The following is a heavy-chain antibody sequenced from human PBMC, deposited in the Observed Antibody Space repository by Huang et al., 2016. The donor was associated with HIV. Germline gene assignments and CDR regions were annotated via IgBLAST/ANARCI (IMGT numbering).Heavy chain of an antibody. CDR1: GYIFNDYP. Sequence: QVQLVQSGAEVKKPGASVKVSCKASGYIFNDYPISGVRQAPGQGLEWMGWINPYNGNTREVQKFQGRVTMTTDTSTSTAYMEWRSLRSDDTALYYCARLWSRDGYNWDYWGQGTLVTVPS. CDR3: ARLWSRDGYNWDY. CDR2: INPYNGNT. V-gene: IGHV1-18*01. J-gene: IGHJ4*02. D-gene: IGHD5-12*01.